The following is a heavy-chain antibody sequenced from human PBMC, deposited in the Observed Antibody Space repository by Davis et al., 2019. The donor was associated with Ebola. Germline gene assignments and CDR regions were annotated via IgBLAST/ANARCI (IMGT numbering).Heavy chain of an antibody. CDR3: ASTYSYGPSSYYGMDV. CDR1: GGSFSGYY. Sequence: SETLSLTCAVYGGSFSGYYWSWIRQPPGKGLEWNGEINHSGSTNYNPSPKRRVTISVDTSKNQFSLKLSSVTAADTAVYYCASTYSYGPSSYYGMDVWGQGTTVTVSS. D-gene: IGHD5-18*01. J-gene: IGHJ6*02. CDR2: INHSGST. V-gene: IGHV4-34*01.